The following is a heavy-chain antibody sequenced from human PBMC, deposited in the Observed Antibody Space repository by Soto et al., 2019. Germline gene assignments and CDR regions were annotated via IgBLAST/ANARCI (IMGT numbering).Heavy chain of an antibody. D-gene: IGHD3-10*01. V-gene: IGHV3-74*01. J-gene: IGHJ6*02. Sequence: GSLRLSCAASGFTFSSYWMHWVRQAPGKGLEWVSRINSDGSSTSYADSVKGRFTISRDNAKNTLYLQMNSLRAEDTAVYYCARDRGQLGVRGVIITSLAYYYGMDVWGQGTTVTVSS. CDR3: ARDRGQLGVRGVIITSLAYYYGMDV. CDR2: INSDGSST. CDR1: GFTFSSYW.